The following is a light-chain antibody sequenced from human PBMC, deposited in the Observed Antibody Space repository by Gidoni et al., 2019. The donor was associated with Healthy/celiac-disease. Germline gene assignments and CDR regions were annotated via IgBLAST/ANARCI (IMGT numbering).Light chain of an antibody. CDR1: QSISSY. V-gene: IGKV1-39*01. Sequence: DTHITQSPSSLSASVGDRVTITSRASQSISSYLNWYQQKPGKAPKLLIYAASSLQSGVPSRFSGSVYGTDFTLTISSLQPEDFAIYYCQQSYSTPLTFGGGTKVEIK. J-gene: IGKJ4*01. CDR3: QQSYSTPLT. CDR2: AAS.